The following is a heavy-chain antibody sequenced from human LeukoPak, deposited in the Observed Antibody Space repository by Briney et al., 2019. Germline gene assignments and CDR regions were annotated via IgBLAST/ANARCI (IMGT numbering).Heavy chain of an antibody. D-gene: IGHD3-10*01. CDR3: AKRPSGSGSYSGYFDY. Sequence: GGSLRLSCAASGFTFSSYAMSWVRQAPGKRLEWVSAISGSGGSTYYADSVKGRFTISRDNSKNTLYLQMNSLRAEDTAVYYCAKRPSGSGSYSGYFDYWGQGTLVTVSS. V-gene: IGHV3-23*01. CDR1: GFTFSSYA. CDR2: ISGSGGST. J-gene: IGHJ4*02.